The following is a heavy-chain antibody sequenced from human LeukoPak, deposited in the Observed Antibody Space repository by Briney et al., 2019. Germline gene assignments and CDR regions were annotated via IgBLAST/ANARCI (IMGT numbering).Heavy chain of an antibody. Sequence: QTGGSLRLSCAASGFTFSSYAMHWVRQAPGKGLEWVAVISYDGSNKYYADSVKGRFTISRDNSKNTLYLQMNSLRAEDTAVYYCARESDYYDSSGYPPRWFDPWGQGTLVTVSS. J-gene: IGHJ5*02. D-gene: IGHD3-22*01. CDR2: ISYDGSNK. CDR1: GFTFSSYA. V-gene: IGHV3-30*04. CDR3: ARESDYYDSSGYPPRWFDP.